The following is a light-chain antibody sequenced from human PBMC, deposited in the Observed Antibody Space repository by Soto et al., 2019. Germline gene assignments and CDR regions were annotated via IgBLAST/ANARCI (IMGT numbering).Light chain of an antibody. V-gene: IGLV3-1*01. CDR1: KLGDKY. CDR2: QDS. CDR3: QVWDSSTVV. Sequence: SSELTQAPSVSVSPGQTASITCSGDKLGDKYVCWYQQKPGQSPLLVIYQDSLRPSGIPERISGSNSGNTATLTISGTQAMDEADYYCQVWDSSTVVFGGGTKLTVL. J-gene: IGLJ2*01.